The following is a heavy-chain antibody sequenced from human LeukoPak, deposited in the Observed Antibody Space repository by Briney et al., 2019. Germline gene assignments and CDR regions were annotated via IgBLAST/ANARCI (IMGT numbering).Heavy chain of an antibody. D-gene: IGHD1-26*01. V-gene: IGHV1-69*05. Sequence: GASVKLSCKASGYSFNKYSISWVRQAPRQGLEWMGGIIPIFDTADNAQKFQGRVTITRAMSTTTVHMELSSLRSEDTAVYYCARVSKGELLLDYWGQGTLVTVSS. CDR3: ARVSKGELLLDY. CDR2: IIPIFDTA. J-gene: IGHJ4*02. CDR1: GYSFNKYS.